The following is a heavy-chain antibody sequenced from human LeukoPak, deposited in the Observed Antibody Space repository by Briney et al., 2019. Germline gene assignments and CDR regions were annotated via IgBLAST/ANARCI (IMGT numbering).Heavy chain of an antibody. CDR3: ARDLRLGLRFRFDP. J-gene: IGHJ5*02. Sequence: ASVTVSCKASGYTFTGYYMHWVRQAPGQGLEWMGWINPKSGGTNYAQKFQGRVTMTRDTSISTAYMELSRLRSDDTAVYYCARDLRLGLRFRFDPWGEGTLVTVSS. D-gene: IGHD1-7*01. V-gene: IGHV1-2*02. CDR1: GYTFTGYY. CDR2: INPKSGGT.